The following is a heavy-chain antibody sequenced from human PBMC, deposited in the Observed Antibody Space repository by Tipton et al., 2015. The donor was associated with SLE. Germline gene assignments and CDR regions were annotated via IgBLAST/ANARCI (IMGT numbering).Heavy chain of an antibody. CDR3: ASSGDGYKYYYYGMDV. J-gene: IGHJ6*02. CDR1: GGSITNTIYY. V-gene: IGHV4-39*01. CDR2: IYYSGTT. Sequence: TLSLTCTVSGGSITNTIYYWGWIRQPPGKGLEWIGTIYYSGTTYYNPSLKSRVTISVNTSRNQFSLNLNSVTAADTAVYYCASSGDGYKYYYYGMDVWGQGTTVTVSS. D-gene: IGHD5-24*01.